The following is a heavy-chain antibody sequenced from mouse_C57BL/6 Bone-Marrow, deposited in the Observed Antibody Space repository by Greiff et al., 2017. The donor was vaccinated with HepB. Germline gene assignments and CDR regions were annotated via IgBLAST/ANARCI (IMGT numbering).Heavy chain of an antibody. J-gene: IGHJ3*01. V-gene: IGHV5-4*01. Sequence: EVQGVESGGGLVKPGGSLKLSCAASGFTFSSYAMSWVRQTPEKRLEWVATISDGGSYTYYPDNVKGRFTISRDKAKNTLYLQMSHLKSEDTAMYDCARDLELGAFAYWGQGTLVTVSA. CDR2: ISDGGSYT. CDR3: ARDLELGAFAY. D-gene: IGHD4-1*01. CDR1: GFTFSSYA.